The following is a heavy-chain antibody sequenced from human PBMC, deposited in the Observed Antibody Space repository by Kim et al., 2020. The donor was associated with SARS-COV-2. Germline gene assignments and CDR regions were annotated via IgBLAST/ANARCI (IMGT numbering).Heavy chain of an antibody. CDR2: IDPSDSYT. CDR3: AREPDIVATMSYYYYGMDV. D-gene: IGHD5-12*01. J-gene: IGHJ6*02. V-gene: IGHV5-10-1*01. CDR1: GYSFTSYW. Sequence: GESLKISCKGSGYSFTSYWISWVRQMPGKGLEWMGRIDPSDSYTNYSPSLQGHVTISADKSISTAYLQWSSLKASDTAMYYCAREPDIVATMSYYYYGMDVWGQGTTVTVSS.